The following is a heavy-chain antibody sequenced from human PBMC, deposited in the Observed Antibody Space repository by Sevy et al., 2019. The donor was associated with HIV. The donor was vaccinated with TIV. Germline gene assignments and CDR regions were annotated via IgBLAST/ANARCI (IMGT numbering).Heavy chain of an antibody. CDR1: GFTVNSNN. J-gene: IGHJ4*02. Sequence: GGSLRLSCAASGFTVNSNNMTWVRQAPGKGLEGVSVIYSDGTTYHADPVKDRFTISRDNFKNTTYLQMNSLRAEDTAVYYCARGKSGYGYALNYWGQGTLVTVSS. CDR2: IYSDGTT. D-gene: IGHD5-18*01. V-gene: IGHV3-66*01. CDR3: ARGKSGYGYALNY.